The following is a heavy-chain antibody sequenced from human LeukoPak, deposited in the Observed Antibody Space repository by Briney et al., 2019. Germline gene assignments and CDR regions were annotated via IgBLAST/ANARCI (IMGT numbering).Heavy chain of an antibody. D-gene: IGHD2-15*01. V-gene: IGHV3-7*01. J-gene: IGHJ4*02. CDR3: ARDPGRGSCFDY. Sequence: GGSLRLSCAASGFTFSSYWMNWIRQAPEKGLEWVANIKQGGSEMYYVDSVKGRFTISRDNAKNSLYLQMNNLRVGDTAVYYCARDPGRGSCFDYWGQGTLVTVSS. CDR2: IKQGGSEM. CDR1: GFTFSSYW.